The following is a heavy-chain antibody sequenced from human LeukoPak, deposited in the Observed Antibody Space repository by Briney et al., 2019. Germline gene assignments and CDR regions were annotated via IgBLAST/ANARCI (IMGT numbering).Heavy chain of an antibody. D-gene: IGHD2-15*01. CDR2: IKQDGSEK. V-gene: IGHV3-7*01. CDR1: GFTFSSYW. J-gene: IGHJ6*03. Sequence: GGSLRLSCAASGFTFSSYWMSWVRQAPGKGLEWVANIKQDGSEKYYVDSVKGRFTISRDNAKNSLYLQMNSLRAEDTAVYYCAREEYCSGGSCYTPYYYYYYMDVWGKGTTVTVSS. CDR3: AREEYCSGGSCYTPYYYYYYMDV.